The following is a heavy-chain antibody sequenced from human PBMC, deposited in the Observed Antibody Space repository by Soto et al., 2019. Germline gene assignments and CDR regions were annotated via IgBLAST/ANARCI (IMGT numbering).Heavy chain of an antibody. J-gene: IGHJ4*02. V-gene: IGHV4-4*02. CDR1: GGSISSSNW. D-gene: IGHD3-22*01. Sequence: QVQLQESGPGLVKPSGTLSLTCAVSGGSISSSNWWSWVRQPPGKGLEWIGEIYHSGSTNYNPSIKSRVTISVDKSKLQFSLTLSSVTAADTAVYYCSRDLGGHYFDSSGYYRYWGQGTLVTVSS. CDR3: SRDLGGHYFDSSGYYRY. CDR2: IYHSGST.